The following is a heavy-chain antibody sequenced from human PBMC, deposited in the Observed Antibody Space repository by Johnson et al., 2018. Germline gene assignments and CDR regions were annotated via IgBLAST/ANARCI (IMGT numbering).Heavy chain of an antibody. J-gene: IGHJ6*02. CDR3: VRDQEGGYDLGGMDV. D-gene: IGHD5-12*01. V-gene: IGHV3-33*01. Sequence: QVQLQESGGGVVEPGRSLRLSCAASGFVFSNYAMHWVRQAPGKGLEWVAIIWYDGSKRDYEDTVKGRFTISRDSSKNTLYRQMNSLRAEDTAVYYCVRDQEGGYDLGGMDVWGQGTTVTVSS. CDR2: IWYDGSKR. CDR1: GFVFSNYA.